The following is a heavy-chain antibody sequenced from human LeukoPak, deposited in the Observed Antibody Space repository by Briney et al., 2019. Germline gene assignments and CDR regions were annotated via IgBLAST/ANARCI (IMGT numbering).Heavy chain of an antibody. Sequence: PGGSLRLSCAASGFTFSSYSMNWVRQAPGKGLEWVSSISSSSSYIYYADSVKGRFTISRDNAKNSLYLQMNSLGAEDTAVYYCAGSTDYPDDYDSSGYYYSFWGQGTLVTVSS. J-gene: IGHJ4*02. V-gene: IGHV3-21*01. D-gene: IGHD3-22*01. CDR1: GFTFSSYS. CDR3: AGSTDYPDDYDSSGYYYSF. CDR2: ISSSSSYI.